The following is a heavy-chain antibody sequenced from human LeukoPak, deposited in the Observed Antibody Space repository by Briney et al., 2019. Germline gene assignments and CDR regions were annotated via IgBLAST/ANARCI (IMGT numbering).Heavy chain of an antibody. Sequence: GGSLRLSCKASGFTFDNHEMNWVRQAPGKGLEWISYISSVSSTIYYADSVKGRFTISRDNVKNTLYLQMNSLRIEDTAVYYCARDVPSAWGTLNYWGQGTLVTVSS. V-gene: IGHV3-48*03. CDR1: GFTFDNHE. D-gene: IGHD3-16*01. J-gene: IGHJ4*02. CDR2: ISSVSSTI. CDR3: ARDVPSAWGTLNY.